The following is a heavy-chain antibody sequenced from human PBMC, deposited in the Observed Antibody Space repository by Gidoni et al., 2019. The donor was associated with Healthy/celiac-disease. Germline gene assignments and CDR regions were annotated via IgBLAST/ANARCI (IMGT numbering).Heavy chain of an antibody. Sequence: QVQLVESGGGVVQPGRSLRLPCAASGFTFSSDGMHWVRQAPGKGLEWVAVIWYDGSNKYYADSVKGRFTISRDNSKNTLYLQMNSLRAEDTAVYYCARGHSSSSLDYWGQGTLVTVSS. CDR3: ARGHSSSSLDY. CDR1: GFTFSSDG. V-gene: IGHV3-33*01. CDR2: IWYDGSNK. J-gene: IGHJ4*02. D-gene: IGHD6-6*01.